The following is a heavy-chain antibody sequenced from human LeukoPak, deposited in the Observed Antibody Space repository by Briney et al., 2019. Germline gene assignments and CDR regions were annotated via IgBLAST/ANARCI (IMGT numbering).Heavy chain of an antibody. D-gene: IGHD3-22*01. J-gene: IGHJ5*02. CDR2: MYYSGNT. CDR1: GGSISSSSYY. CDR3: ARERNYNDGNGHVAALENWFDP. Sequence: SETLSLTCTVSGGSISSSSYYWGWIRQPPGKGLEWIGSMYYSGNTYDNPSLKSRVTISVDTSKNQFSLKLSSVTAADTAVYYCARERNYNDGNGHVAALENWFDPWGQGTLVTVSS. V-gene: IGHV4-39*07.